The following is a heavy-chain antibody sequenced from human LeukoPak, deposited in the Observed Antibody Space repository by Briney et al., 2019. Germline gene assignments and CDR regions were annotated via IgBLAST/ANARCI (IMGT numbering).Heavy chain of an antibody. J-gene: IGHJ4*02. CDR1: GYIFTTYG. CDR3: ERDAREPLLTPDY. V-gene: IGHV1-18*01. D-gene: IGHD1-14*01. Sequence: GASVKVSCKTSGYIFTTYGISWVRQAPGQGLEWIGWISGYNGNTNFAQKVQGRVTMTTDTSTSTAFMELRSLTFDNAAVYYCERDAREPLLTPDYWGQGTLDTVSS. CDR2: ISGYNGNT.